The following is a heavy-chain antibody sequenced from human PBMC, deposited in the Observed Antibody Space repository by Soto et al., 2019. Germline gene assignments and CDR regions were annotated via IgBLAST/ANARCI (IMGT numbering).Heavy chain of an antibody. CDR1: GFSFSSYA. CDR2: ISYDGSNK. V-gene: IGHV3-30-3*01. D-gene: IGHD6-13*01. Sequence: GGSLRLSCAASGFSFSSYAMHWVRQAPGKGLEWVAVISYDGSNKYYADSVKGRFTISRDNSKNTLYLQMNSLRAEDTAVYYCARDSAAAGSTLNWFDPWGQGTLVTVSS. J-gene: IGHJ5*02. CDR3: ARDSAAAGSTLNWFDP.